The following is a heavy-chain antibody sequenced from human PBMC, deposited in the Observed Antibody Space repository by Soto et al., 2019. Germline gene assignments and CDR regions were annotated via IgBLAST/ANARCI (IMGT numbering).Heavy chain of an antibody. D-gene: IGHD2-2*02. CDR3: ARDSHCSSTSCYTHYYYGMDV. CDR2: IIPIFGTA. J-gene: IGHJ6*02. Sequence: QVQLVQSGAEVKKPGSSMKVSCKASGGTFSSYAISWVRQAPGQGLEWMGGIIPIFGTANYAQKFQGRVTITADESTSTAYMELSSLRSEDTAVYYCARDSHCSSTSCYTHYYYGMDVWGQGTTVTVSS. CDR1: GGTFSSYA. V-gene: IGHV1-69*01.